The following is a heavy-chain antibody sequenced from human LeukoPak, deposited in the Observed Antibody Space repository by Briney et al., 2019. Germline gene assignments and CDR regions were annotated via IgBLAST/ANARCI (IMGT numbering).Heavy chain of an antibody. V-gene: IGHV3-23*01. CDR1: GFAFSHYG. J-gene: IGHJ3*02. Sequence: QPGGSLRLSCAASGFAFSHYGMSWVRQAPGKGLEWVSTISGGGGSTYYADSVKGRFTISRDNSKNTLYLQMNSLRAEDTAVYYCAKGSDAFDIWGQGTMVTVSS. CDR2: ISGGGGST. CDR3: AKGSDAFDI.